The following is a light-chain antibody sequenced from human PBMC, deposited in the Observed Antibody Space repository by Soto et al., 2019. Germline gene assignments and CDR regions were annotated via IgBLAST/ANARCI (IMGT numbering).Light chain of an antibody. CDR3: QQYGSSPAT. J-gene: IGKJ2*01. V-gene: IGKV3D-20*01. Sequence: EIVLTQSPAPLSLSPGQRATLSGGASQSVSSSHLAWYQQKPGLAPRLLIYDASSRATGIPDRFSGSGSGTDFTLTISRLEPEDFAVYYCQQYGSSPATFGQGTKLEIK. CDR1: QSVSSSH. CDR2: DAS.